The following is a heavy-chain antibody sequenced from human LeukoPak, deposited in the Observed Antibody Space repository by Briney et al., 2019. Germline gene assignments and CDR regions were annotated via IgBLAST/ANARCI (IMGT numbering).Heavy chain of an antibody. Sequence: QPGGSLRLSCEASGFIFTTSAISWVRQAPGKGLEWVSFISSGGGSTYYSDSVRGRFTISRDNSKNTVALHMHSLRAEDTAIYYCAKERRSSMDVWGNGTTVSVSS. J-gene: IGHJ6*03. V-gene: IGHV3-23*01. D-gene: IGHD6-6*01. CDR1: GFIFTTSA. CDR2: ISSGGGST. CDR3: AKERRSSMDV.